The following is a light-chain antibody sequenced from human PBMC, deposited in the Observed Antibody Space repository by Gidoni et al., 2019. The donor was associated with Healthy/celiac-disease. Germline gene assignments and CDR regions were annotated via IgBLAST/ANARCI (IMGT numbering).Light chain of an antibody. CDR1: SSNIGAGYD. Sequence: QSVLTQPPSVSGAPVQRVTISCTGSSSNIGAGYDVHWYQQLPGTAPKLLIYGDSSRPSGVPDRFSGSKSGTSASLAITGLQAEDEADYYCQSYDSSLSGCVFGTGTKVTVL. J-gene: IGLJ1*01. CDR2: GDS. V-gene: IGLV1-40*01. CDR3: QSYDSSLSGCV.